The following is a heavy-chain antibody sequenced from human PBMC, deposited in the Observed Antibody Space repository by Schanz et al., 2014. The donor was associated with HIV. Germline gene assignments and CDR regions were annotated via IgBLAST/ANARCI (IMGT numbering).Heavy chain of an antibody. CDR3: AREGGNLVEGGYFFDY. V-gene: IGHV1-69*01. CDR2: IIPMYGTA. J-gene: IGHJ4*02. D-gene: IGHD2-15*01. Sequence: QVQLVQSGAEVKKPGASVKVSCKASGGSFSRSAVSWVRQAPGQGLEWMGGIIPMYGTANYARKFQGRVTITADEPTGTAFMELSSLRLEDTAVYYCAREGGNLVEGGYFFDYWGQGTLVTVSS. CDR1: GGSFSRSA.